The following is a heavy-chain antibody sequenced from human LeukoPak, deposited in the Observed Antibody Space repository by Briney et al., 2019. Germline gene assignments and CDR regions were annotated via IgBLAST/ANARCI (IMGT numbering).Heavy chain of an antibody. Sequence: PGGSLRLSCSASGFTFSSYAMHWVRQAPGKGLEYVSAISSNGGSTYYADSVKGRFTISRDNSKNTLYLQMSSLRAEDTAVYYCVKGGHHYHDSSGYYMTYFDYWGQGTLVTVSS. J-gene: IGHJ4*02. D-gene: IGHD3-22*01. CDR3: VKGGHHYHDSSGYYMTYFDY. V-gene: IGHV3-64D*09. CDR1: GFTFSSYA. CDR2: ISSNGGST.